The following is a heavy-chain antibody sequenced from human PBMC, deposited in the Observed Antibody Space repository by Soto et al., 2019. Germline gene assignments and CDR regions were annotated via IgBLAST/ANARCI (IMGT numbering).Heavy chain of an antibody. V-gene: IGHV3-23*01. D-gene: IGHD6-6*01. CDR1: GFTFNNYA. CDR3: AKNGYEYSTSSPWFDP. J-gene: IGHJ5*02. Sequence: GGSLRLSCAASGFTFNNYAMNWVRQAPGKGLEWVSSISSSGDDTYYPDSVKGRFTISRDNSRNTLYLQMNSLRAEDTAIYYCAKNGYEYSTSSPWFDPWGQGTLVTVSS. CDR2: ISSSGDDT.